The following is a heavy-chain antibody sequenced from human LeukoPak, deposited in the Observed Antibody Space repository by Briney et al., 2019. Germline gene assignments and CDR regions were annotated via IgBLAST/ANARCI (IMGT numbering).Heavy chain of an antibody. Sequence: GGSLRLSCAASGFTFSSYAMHWVRQAPGKGLEWVAVISYDGSNKYYADSVKGRFTISRDNSKNTLYLQMNSLRAEDTAVYYCARDAAYNRFDYWGQGTLVTVSS. V-gene: IGHV3-30-3*01. CDR3: ARDAAYNRFDY. D-gene: IGHD5-24*01. J-gene: IGHJ4*02. CDR2: ISYDGSNK. CDR1: GFTFSSYA.